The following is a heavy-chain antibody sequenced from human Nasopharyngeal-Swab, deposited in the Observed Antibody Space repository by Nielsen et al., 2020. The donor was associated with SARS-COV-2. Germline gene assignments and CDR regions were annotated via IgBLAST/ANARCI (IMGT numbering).Heavy chain of an antibody. CDR1: GGSFSGYY. CDR2: INHSGST. V-gene: IGHV4-34*01. CDR3: ARAGVDTSTGSSGGCFDY. J-gene: IGHJ4*02. Sequence: SETLSLTCAVYGGSFSGYYWSWIRQPPGKGLEWIGEINHSGSTNYNPSLKSRVTISVDTSKNQFSLKLRSVTAADTAVYYCARAGVDTSTGSSGGCFDYWGQGILVTVSS. D-gene: IGHD3-9*01.